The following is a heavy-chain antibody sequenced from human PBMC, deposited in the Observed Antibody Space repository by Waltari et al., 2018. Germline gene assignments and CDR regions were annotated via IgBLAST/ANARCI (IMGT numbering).Heavy chain of an antibody. CDR1: GFTFKNYD. CDR2: MSPSGDST. D-gene: IGHD2-21*01. CDR3: AKDRDESQPYCGSDCYWDS. Sequence: EVQLLESGGGLVQPGGSLRLSCAASGFTFKNYDMSWVSQAPGKGLEWVSAMSPSGDSTLYGDSVKGRFTISRDNSKNILYLQLNSLRAEDTAVYYCAKDRDESQPYCGSDCYWDSWGQGTLVTVSS. J-gene: IGHJ4*02. V-gene: IGHV3-23*01.